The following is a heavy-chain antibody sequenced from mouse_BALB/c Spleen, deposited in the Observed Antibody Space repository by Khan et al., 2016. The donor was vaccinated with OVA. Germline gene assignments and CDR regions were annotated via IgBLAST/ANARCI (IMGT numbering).Heavy chain of an antibody. CDR2: IWAGGST. V-gene: IGHV2-9*02. CDR3: ARGDGYYEDAMDY. CDR1: GFSLTSYG. D-gene: IGHD2-3*01. J-gene: IGHJ4*01. Sequence: QVQLKESGPGLVAPSQSLSITCTVSGFSLTSYGVPWVRQPPGKGLEWLGVIWAGGSTNYNSALMSRLSISKDNSKSQVFLKMNSLQTDDTAMYYSARGDGYYEDAMDYWGQGTSVTVSS.